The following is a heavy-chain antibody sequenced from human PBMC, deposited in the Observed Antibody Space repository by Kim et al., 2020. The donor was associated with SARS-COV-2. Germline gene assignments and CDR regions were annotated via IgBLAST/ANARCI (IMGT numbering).Heavy chain of an antibody. CDR3: ARDFRTLGAAGRGGVDY. CDR1: GYTFTNYA. CDR2: INTNTGIP. J-gene: IGHJ4*01. V-gene: IGHV7-4-1*02. Sequence: ASVKVSCKASGYTFTNYAMNWVRQAPGQGLEWMGWINTNTGIPTYAQGFTGRFVFSLDTSVNTAYLQISSLKAEDTAVYYCARDFRTLGAAGRGGVDYWGQGCLHTVSA. D-gene: IGHD6-13*01.